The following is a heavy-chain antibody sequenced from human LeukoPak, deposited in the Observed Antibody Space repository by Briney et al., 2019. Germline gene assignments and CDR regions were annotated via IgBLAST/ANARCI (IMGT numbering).Heavy chain of an antibody. J-gene: IGHJ5*02. D-gene: IGHD2-2*01. Sequence: GASVKVSCKASGYTFTLYYMHWVRQAPGQGLEWMGTINPSGGSTHYAQRFQGRVTMTRDTSTSTVDMELSRLRSEDTAVYYCARGYCSSTSCYAWFDPWGQGTLVTVSS. CDR1: GYTFTLYY. V-gene: IGHV1-46*01. CDR3: ARGYCSSTSCYAWFDP. CDR2: INPSGGST.